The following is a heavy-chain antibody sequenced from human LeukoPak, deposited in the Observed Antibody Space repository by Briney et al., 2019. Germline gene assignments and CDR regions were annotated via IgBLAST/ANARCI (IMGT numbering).Heavy chain of an antibody. CDR2: VFHSGST. CDR1: GDSISTNEW. J-gene: IGHJ4*02. Sequence: SETLSLTCSVSGDSISTNEWWSGVRQPPEKGLEWIGEVFHSGSTNYNPSLKSRVTISIDKSKNHFSLEVTSVTAADTAIYYCARDLAVAGTNYFDFWGQGVLVTVSS. V-gene: IGHV4-4*02. CDR3: ARDLAVAGTNYFDF. D-gene: IGHD6-19*01.